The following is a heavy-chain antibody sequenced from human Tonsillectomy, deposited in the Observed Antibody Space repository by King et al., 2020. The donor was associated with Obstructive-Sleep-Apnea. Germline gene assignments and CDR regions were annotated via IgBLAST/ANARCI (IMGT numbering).Heavy chain of an antibody. J-gene: IGHJ4*02. CDR1: GFTFSTYG. Sequence: QLVQSGGGVVQPGRSLRLSCAASGFTFSTYGMHWVRQAPGRGLEWVAFIRYDGSYKYYADSVKGRFTISRDNSKNTVYLQMNSLRPEDTAVYYCAKDQAGIQLDYWGQGTLVTVSS. V-gene: IGHV3-30*02. D-gene: IGHD6-13*01. CDR2: IRYDGSYK. CDR3: AKDQAGIQLDY.